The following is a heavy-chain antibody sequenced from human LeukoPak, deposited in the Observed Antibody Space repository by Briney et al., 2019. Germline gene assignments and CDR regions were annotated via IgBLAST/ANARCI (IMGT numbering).Heavy chain of an antibody. CDR3: ARDYKYAFDY. J-gene: IGHJ4*02. Sequence: GGSLRLSCAASGFTFSDYSMNWVRQAPGKGLEWISYIGIDSGNTNYADSVKGRFTISGDKAKNSLYLQMNSLRVEDTAVYYCARDYKYAFDYWGQGTLVTVSS. CDR2: IGIDSGNT. V-gene: IGHV3-48*01. D-gene: IGHD5-24*01. CDR1: GFTFSDYS.